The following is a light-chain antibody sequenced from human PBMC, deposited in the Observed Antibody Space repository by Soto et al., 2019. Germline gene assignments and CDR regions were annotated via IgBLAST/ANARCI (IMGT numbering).Light chain of an antibody. CDR3: QQYGSSPWT. V-gene: IGKV3-20*01. CDR1: QTVSGSH. Sequence: EIVLTQSPGTLSLSPGERATLSCRASQTVSGSHLAWYQQKRGQAPRLLIYGVSSRATGIPDRFSGGGSGTDFALTISRLEPEDFAVYYCQQYGSSPWTFGQGTKVDIK. CDR2: GVS. J-gene: IGKJ1*01.